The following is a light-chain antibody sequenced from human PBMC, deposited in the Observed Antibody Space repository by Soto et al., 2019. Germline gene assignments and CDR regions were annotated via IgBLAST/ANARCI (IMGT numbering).Light chain of an antibody. CDR3: QQYGSSPYT. CDR1: QTIRSDY. V-gene: IGKV3-20*01. Sequence: EAVLTQSPGTLSFSPGDRATLSCRASQTIRSDYLAWYQQKRGQSPRLLIYAASSRATGIPDRFSGSGSGTDFTLTISRLEPEDFAVYYCQQYGSSPYTFGQGTNLEIK. J-gene: IGKJ2*01. CDR2: AAS.